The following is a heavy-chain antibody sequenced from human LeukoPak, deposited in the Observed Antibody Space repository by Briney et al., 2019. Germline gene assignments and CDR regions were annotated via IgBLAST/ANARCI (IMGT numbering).Heavy chain of an antibody. J-gene: IGHJ4*02. D-gene: IGHD5-18*01. CDR1: GFTFYDYA. CDR2: ISWNSGKI. Sequence: PGRSPRLSCTASGFTFYDYAMHWLPHAPAKGLDLVSGISWNSGKIAYADSVKGRFTISRDNAKNSLYLQMNSLRAEDTALYYCAKDFGYSCGYGFDYWGQGTLVTVSS. CDR3: AKDFGYSCGYGFDY. V-gene: IGHV3-9*01.